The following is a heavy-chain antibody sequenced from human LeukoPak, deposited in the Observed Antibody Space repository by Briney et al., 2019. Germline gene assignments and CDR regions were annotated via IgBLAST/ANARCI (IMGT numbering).Heavy chain of an antibody. V-gene: IGHV4-59*01. CDR3: AVGYCSGGSCYSPFDY. CDR2: IYYSGST. J-gene: IGHJ4*02. Sequence: PSETLSLTCTVSGGSISSCYWSWIRQHPGKGLEWIGYIYYSGSTNYNPSLKSRVTISVDTSKNQFSVKLSSVTAADTAVYYCAVGYCSGGSCYSPFDYWGQGTLVTVSS. CDR1: GGSISSCY. D-gene: IGHD2-15*01.